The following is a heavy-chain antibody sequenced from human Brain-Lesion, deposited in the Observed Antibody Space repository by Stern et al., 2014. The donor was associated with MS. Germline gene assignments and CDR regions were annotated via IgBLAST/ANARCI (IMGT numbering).Heavy chain of an antibody. CDR3: ARHDSVPRPSQLYSARDRGPGYFDY. D-gene: IGHD1-26*01. J-gene: IGHJ4*02. CDR2: FYYSGFT. Sequence: QLQLQESGPGLVKPSETLSLTCTVSGGSISSSTYYWAWIRQPPGKGLEWIGNFYYSGFTYYNPSLKSRVTISVDMSKNQFSLKLSSVPAADTAIYYCARHDSVPRPSQLYSARDRGPGYFDYWGQGTLVTVSS. V-gene: IGHV4-39*01. CDR1: GGSISSSTYY.